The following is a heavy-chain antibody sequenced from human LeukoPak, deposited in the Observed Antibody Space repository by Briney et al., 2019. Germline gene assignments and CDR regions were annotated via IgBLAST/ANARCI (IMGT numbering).Heavy chain of an antibody. CDR3: ASSLYYGSSGFDY. CDR1: GFTFSSYA. Sequence: PGGSLRLSCAASGFTFSSYAMSWVRQAPGKGLEWVSAISGSGGSTYYADSVKGRFTISRDNSKNTLYLQMNSLRAEDTAVYYCASSLYYGSSGFDYWGQGTLVTVSS. J-gene: IGHJ4*02. D-gene: IGHD3-22*01. CDR2: ISGSGGST. V-gene: IGHV3-23*01.